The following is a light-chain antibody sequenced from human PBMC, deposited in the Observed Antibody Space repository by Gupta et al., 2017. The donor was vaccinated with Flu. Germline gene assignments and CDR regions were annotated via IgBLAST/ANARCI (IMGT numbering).Light chain of an antibody. CDR3: QQADSFPPWT. Sequence: IQMTQSPSSVSASVGDRVTITCRASQDIGSWLAWYQQKPGKAPQLLIYAASSWQSGVPSRFSGSGYGTDVTLAISSRQQEDFATYYCQQADSFPPWTFGQGTKVKIK. V-gene: IGKV1-12*01. CDR2: AAS. CDR1: QDIGSW. J-gene: IGKJ1*01.